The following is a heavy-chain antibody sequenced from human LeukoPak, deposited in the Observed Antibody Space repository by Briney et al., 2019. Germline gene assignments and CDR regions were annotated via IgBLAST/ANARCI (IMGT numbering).Heavy chain of an antibody. CDR1: GYSISSGYY. V-gene: IGHV4-38-2*01. CDR2: ISYSGDT. CDR3: ARQRITGTARGYFDS. Sequence: SETLSLTCAVSGYSISSGYYWAWFRQPPGKGLEWIGSISYSGDTFYHPSLKSRVTISVDTSTNQFSLTLTSVTAADTAVYKCARQRITGTARGYFDSWGQGTLVTVSS. J-gene: IGHJ4*02. D-gene: IGHD1-20*01.